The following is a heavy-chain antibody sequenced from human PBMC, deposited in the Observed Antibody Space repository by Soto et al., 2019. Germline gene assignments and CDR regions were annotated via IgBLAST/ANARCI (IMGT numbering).Heavy chain of an antibody. CDR2: VYYTGST. CDR3: ARSVAVPGAHIDY. CDR1: GGSISGSY. J-gene: IGHJ4*02. V-gene: IGHV4-59*01. D-gene: IGHD6-19*01. Sequence: SETLSLTCSASGGSISGSYWSWIRQSPGKGLEWLGYVYYTGSTNHSPSLRSRVSISVDTSKNEFSLRLSSATAADTAVYCCARSVAVPGAHIDYWGQGTHVTVSS.